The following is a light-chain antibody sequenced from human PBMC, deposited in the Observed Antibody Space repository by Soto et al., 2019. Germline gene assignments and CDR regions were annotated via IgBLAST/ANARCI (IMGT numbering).Light chain of an antibody. CDR2: GAS. J-gene: IGKJ1*01. V-gene: IGKV3-20*01. CDR1: QSVSSSY. CDR3: QKYGSVPPLT. Sequence: EVVLPQSPGTLSLSPGERATLSCRSIQSVSSSYLSWYQQKPGQAPRLLIYGASSSATGIPDRFSGSGSGTDFTLTISRLEPEDFSVYYCQKYGSVPPLTFGQGTKVDI.